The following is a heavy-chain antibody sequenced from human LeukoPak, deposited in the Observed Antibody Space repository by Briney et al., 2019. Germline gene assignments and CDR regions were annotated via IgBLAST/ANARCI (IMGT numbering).Heavy chain of an antibody. V-gene: IGHV1-3*01. CDR3: ARELDPYYYDSSGYTDAFDI. J-gene: IGHJ3*02. Sequence: ASVTVSCKASGYTFTMHWVRQAPGQRLEWMGWINAGNGNTKYSQKFQGRVTITRDTSASTAYMELSSLRSEDTAVYYCARELDPYYYDSSGYTDAFDIWGQGTMVTVSS. CDR1: GYTFT. CDR2: INAGNGNT. D-gene: IGHD3-22*01.